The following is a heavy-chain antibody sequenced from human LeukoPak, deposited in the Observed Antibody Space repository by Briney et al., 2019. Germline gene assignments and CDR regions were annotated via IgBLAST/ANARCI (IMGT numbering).Heavy chain of an antibody. CDR3: ARSNYYDSSGYYGY. CDR2: ISWNSGCI. Sequence: CLRLSCAASGFTFDDYAMHWVRQAPGKGLEWVSGISWNSGCIGYADSVKGRFTISRDNAKNSLYLQMNSLRAEDTALYYCARSNYYDSSGYYGYWGQGTLVTVSS. CDR1: GFTFDDYA. J-gene: IGHJ4*02. V-gene: IGHV3-9*01. D-gene: IGHD3-22*01.